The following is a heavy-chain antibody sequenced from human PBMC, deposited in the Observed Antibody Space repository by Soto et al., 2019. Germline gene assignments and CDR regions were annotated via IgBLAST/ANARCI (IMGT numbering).Heavy chain of an antibody. CDR3: ARHIRALFDS. V-gene: IGHV4-39*01. CDR2: IYYIGSA. J-gene: IGHJ4*02. Sequence: PSETLSLTCTVSGGSISSSSYYWGWLRQPPGNGLEWIGSIYYIGSAYYNPSLKSRVTISVDTSKNQFSLKLSSVTAPDTAVYYCARHIRALFDSWGKGTLVTAPQ. CDR1: GGSISSSSYY. D-gene: IGHD1-20*01.